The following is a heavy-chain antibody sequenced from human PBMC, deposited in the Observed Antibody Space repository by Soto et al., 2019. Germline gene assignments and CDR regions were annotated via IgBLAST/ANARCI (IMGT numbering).Heavy chain of an antibody. V-gene: IGHV1-46*01. Sequence: GAPVKVSCKASGYTFTSYYMHWVRQAPGQGLEWMGIINPSGGSTSYAQKFQGRVTMTRDTSTSTVYMELSSLRSEDTAVYYCARYLEGYCSGGSCYPWFDPWGQGTLVTVSS. D-gene: IGHD2-15*01. CDR2: INPSGGST. CDR3: ARYLEGYCSGGSCYPWFDP. CDR1: GYTFTSYY. J-gene: IGHJ5*02.